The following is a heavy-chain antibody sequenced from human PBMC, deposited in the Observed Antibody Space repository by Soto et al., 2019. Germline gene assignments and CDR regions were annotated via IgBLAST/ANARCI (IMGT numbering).Heavy chain of an antibody. Sequence: ASVKVSCKASGYTFTSYGISWVRQAPGQGLEWMGWISAYNGNTNYAQKLQGRVTMTTDTSTSTAYMELRSLRSDDTAVYYCARDISLVVVAANNKENDAFDIWGQGTMVTVSS. CDR3: ARDISLVVVAANNKENDAFDI. V-gene: IGHV1-18*01. D-gene: IGHD2-15*01. CDR2: ISAYNGNT. CDR1: GYTFTSYG. J-gene: IGHJ3*02.